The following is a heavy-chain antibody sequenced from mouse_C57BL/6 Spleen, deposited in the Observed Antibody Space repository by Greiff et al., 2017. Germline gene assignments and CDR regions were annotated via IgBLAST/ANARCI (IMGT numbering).Heavy chain of an antibody. V-gene: IGHV1-15*01. CDR1: GYTFTDYE. D-gene: IGHD1-1*01. CDR3: TRGGYYGSYWYFDV. Sequence: QVQLKESWAELVRPGASVTLSCKASGYTFTDYEMHWVKQTPVHGLEWIGAIDPETGGTAYNQKFKGKAILTADKSSSTAYMELRSLTSEDSAVYYCTRGGYYGSYWYFDVWGTGTTVTVSS. J-gene: IGHJ1*03. CDR2: IDPETGGT.